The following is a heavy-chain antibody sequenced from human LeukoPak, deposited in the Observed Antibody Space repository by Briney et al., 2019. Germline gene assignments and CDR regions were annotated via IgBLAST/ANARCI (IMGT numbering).Heavy chain of an antibody. CDR2: INPNSGGT. J-gene: IGHJ4*02. CDR3: ATGYGDYVSRFDY. V-gene: IGHV1-2*02. CDR1: GYTFTGYY. Sequence: ASVKVSCKASGYTFTGYYMHWVRQAPGQGLEWMGWINPNSGGTNYAQKFQGRVTMTRDTSISTAYMELSRLRSDDTAVYHCATGYGDYVSRFDYWGQGTLVTVSS. D-gene: IGHD4-17*01.